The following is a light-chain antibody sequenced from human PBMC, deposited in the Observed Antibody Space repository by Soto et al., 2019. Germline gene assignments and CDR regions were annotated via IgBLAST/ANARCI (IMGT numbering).Light chain of an antibody. V-gene: IGKV2-28*01. CDR3: MQALQTPT. CDR2: LAS. CDR1: QSLLHSNGNNY. Sequence: EIVMTPSPFFLPVTPGEPASISCRSSQSLLHSNGNNYLAWYLQKPGQSPQPLLYLASNRASGDPDRVSGSGSGTDFTLKISRVDAGDVGVYYCMQALQTPTFGQGTKVEIK. J-gene: IGKJ1*01.